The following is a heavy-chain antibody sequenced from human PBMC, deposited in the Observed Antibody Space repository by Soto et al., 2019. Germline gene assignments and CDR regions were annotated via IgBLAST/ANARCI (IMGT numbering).Heavy chain of an antibody. CDR3: ALRGVGAFSRRLIDY. V-gene: IGHV4-39*01. D-gene: IGHD1-26*01. Sequence: QLQLQESGPGLVKPSETLSLTCTVSGGSISSSSYYWGWIRQPPGKGLEWIGSIYYSGSTYYNPSLKSRVTISVDTSKNQFSLKLSSVTAADTAVYYCALRGVGAFSRRLIDYWGQGTLVTVSS. CDR1: GGSISSSSYY. CDR2: IYYSGST. J-gene: IGHJ4*02.